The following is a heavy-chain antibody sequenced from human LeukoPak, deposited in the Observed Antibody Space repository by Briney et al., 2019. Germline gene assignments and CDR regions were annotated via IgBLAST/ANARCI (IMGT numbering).Heavy chain of an antibody. CDR3: AKDGHDILTGYLDY. CDR2: ISGSGGST. V-gene: IGHV3-23*01. J-gene: IGHJ4*02. CDR1: GSTFSSYS. Sequence: PGGSLRLSCAASGSTFSSYSMNWVRQAPGRGLEWVSAISGSGGSTYYADSVKGRFTISRDNSKNTLYLQMNSLRAEDTAVYYCAKDGHDILTGYLDYWGQGTLVTVSS. D-gene: IGHD3-9*01.